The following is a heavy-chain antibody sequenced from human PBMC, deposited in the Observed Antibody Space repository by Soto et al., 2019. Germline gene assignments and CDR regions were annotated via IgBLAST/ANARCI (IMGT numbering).Heavy chain of an antibody. V-gene: IGHV4-4*07. CDR2: IYTSGST. Sequence: SETLSLTCTVSGGSISSYYWSWIRQPAGKGLEWIGRIYTSGSTNYNPSLKIPVALSVDTSKNKFSLKLSSVTAADTAGYYCARDTTAAGISRYYGMDVWGQGTTVTVSS. J-gene: IGHJ6*02. CDR3: ARDTTAAGISRYYGMDV. D-gene: IGHD6-13*01. CDR1: GGSISSYY.